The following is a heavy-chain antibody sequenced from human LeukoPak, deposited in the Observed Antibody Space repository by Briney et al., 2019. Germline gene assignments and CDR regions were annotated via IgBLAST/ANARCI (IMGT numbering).Heavy chain of an antibody. J-gene: IGHJ4*02. CDR1: GGSFSGYY. Sequence: SETLSLTCAVYGGSFSGYYWSWIRQPPGKGLEWIGEINHSGSTNYNPSLKSRVTISVDTSKNQFSLRLSSVTAADTAVYYCARFCGKRQLVHKGIDYWGQGTLVTVSS. V-gene: IGHV4-34*01. CDR3: ARFCGKRQLVHKGIDY. D-gene: IGHD6-13*01. CDR2: INHSGST.